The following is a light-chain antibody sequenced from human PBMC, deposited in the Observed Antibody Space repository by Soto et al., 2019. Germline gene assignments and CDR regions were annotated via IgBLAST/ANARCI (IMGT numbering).Light chain of an antibody. CDR1: QSVSSTY. CDR3: QQYHVGPKWT. Sequence: RSNQSVSSTYLPWSQQKPGQAPRLLIYGAFNRATGIPARFSGSGSGADFSLTISSLQSEDYAAYFCQQYHVGPKWTFGQGTKVDI. V-gene: IGKV3D-7*01. CDR2: GAF. J-gene: IGKJ1*01.